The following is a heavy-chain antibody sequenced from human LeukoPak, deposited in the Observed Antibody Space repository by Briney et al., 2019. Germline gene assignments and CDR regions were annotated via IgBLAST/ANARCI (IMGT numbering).Heavy chain of an antibody. CDR1: GFTFSSYS. J-gene: IGHJ3*02. D-gene: IGHD1-26*01. CDR3: ARTISPGPYSGSYSAFDI. V-gene: IGHV3-48*04. CDR2: ISSSSSTI. Sequence: PGGSLRLSCAASGFTFSSYSMNWVRQAPGKGLEWVSYISSSSSTIYYADSVKGRFTISRDNAKNSLYLQMNSLRAEDTAVYYCARTISPGPYSGSYSAFDIWGQGTMVTVSS.